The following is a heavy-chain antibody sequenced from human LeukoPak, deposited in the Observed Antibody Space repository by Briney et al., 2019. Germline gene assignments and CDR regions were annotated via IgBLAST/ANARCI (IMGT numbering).Heavy chain of an antibody. V-gene: IGHV4-38-2*02. CDR1: AFSITNAYY. CDR3: ARVVHSGSYFFDS. J-gene: IGHJ4*02. Sequence: TSETLSLTCTVSAFSITNAYYWGWIRQPPGKGLEWIATIYHSGNTYYNPSLKSRVTISVDTSKNQFSLQLSSVTAADTALYYCARVVHSGSYFFDSWSQGTLVTVSS. CDR2: IYHSGNT. D-gene: IGHD1-26*01.